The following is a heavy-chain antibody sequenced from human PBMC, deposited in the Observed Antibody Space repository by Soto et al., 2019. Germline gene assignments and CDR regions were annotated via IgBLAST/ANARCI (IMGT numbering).Heavy chain of an antibody. CDR2: IYYSGST. Sequence: SENLSLTCTVSGGSISSYYWSWIRQPPGKGLEWIGYIYYSGSTNYNPSLKSRVTISVDTSKNQFSLKLSSVTAADTAVYYCARAWAAGWLLHPLDYCGQETLVTVSS. J-gene: IGHJ4*02. V-gene: IGHV4-59*01. CDR1: GGSISSYY. CDR3: ARAWAAGWLLHPLDY. D-gene: IGHD2-15*01.